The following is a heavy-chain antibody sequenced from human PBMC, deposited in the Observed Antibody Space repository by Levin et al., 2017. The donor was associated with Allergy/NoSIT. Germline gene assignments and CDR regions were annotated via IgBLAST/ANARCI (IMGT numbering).Heavy chain of an antibody. J-gene: IGHJ4*02. V-gene: IGHV3-30*03. CDR1: EFTFDNHG. CDR3: ARAAGNYRHDFDS. D-gene: IGHD1-7*01. CDR2: VGYDGDTA. Sequence: GESLKISCVGSEFTFDNHGIHWVRQAPGKGLEWVSVVGYDGDTAHYADSVKGRFTVSRDNSKNTVYLQMSSLRPEDTALYYCARAAGNYRHDFDSWGRGIVVTVSS.